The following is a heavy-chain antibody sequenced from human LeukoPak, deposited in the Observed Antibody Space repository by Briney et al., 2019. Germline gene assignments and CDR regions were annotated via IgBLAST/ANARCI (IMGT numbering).Heavy chain of an antibody. Sequence: GGSLRLSCAASGFTFSSYEMNWVRQAPGKGLEWVSYISSSGSTIYYADSVKGRFTISRDNAKNSLYLQMNSLRAEDTAVYYCARDYLSGGGFDYWGQGTLVTVPS. CDR3: ARDYLSGGGFDY. CDR1: GFTFSSYE. D-gene: IGHD3-10*01. CDR2: ISSSGSTI. J-gene: IGHJ4*02. V-gene: IGHV3-48*03.